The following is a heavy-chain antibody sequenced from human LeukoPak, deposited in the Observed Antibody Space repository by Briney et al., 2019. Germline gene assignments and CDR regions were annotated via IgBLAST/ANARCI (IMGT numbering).Heavy chain of an antibody. V-gene: IGHV3-23*01. J-gene: IGHJ6*04. CDR1: GFTFSSYA. D-gene: IGHD3-10*01. CDR2: TNDRGGDT. Sequence: PGGSLRLSCAASGFTFSSYAMSWVRQAPGKGLEWVSDTNDRGGDTYYADSVKGRFTISRDNSKNTLYLQMNSLRAEDTAVYYCAKAGYGPGSYYSLNMDVWGKGTTVTVSS. CDR3: AKAGYGPGSYYSLNMDV.